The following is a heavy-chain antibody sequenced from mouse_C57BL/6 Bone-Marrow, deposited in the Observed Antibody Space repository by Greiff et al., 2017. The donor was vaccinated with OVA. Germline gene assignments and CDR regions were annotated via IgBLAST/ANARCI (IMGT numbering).Heavy chain of an antibody. CDR2: ISYDGSN. D-gene: IGHD4-1*01. CDR1: GYSITSGYY. CDR3: ARDRRGLGRGVAMDY. V-gene: IGHV3-6*01. J-gene: IGHJ4*01. Sequence: EVQRVESGPGLVKPSQSLSLTCSVTGYSITSGYYWNWIRQFPGNKLEWMGYISYDGSNNYNPSLKNRISITRDTSKNQFFLKLNSVTTEDTATYYCARDRRGLGRGVAMDYWGQGTSVTVSS.